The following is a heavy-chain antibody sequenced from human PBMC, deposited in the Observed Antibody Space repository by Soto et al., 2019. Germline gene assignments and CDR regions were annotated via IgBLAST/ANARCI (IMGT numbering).Heavy chain of an antibody. CDR1: GFTFSSYS. J-gene: IGHJ4*02. D-gene: IGHD6-19*01. V-gene: IGHV3-21*01. CDR3: ARDLGGQWLVPDFDY. CDR2: ISSSSSYI. Sequence: GGSLRLSCAASGFTFSSYSMNWVRQAPGKGLEWVSSISSSSSYIYYADSVKGRFTISRDNAKNSLYLQMNSLRAEDTAVYYCARDLGGQWLVPDFDYWGQGTLVTVS.